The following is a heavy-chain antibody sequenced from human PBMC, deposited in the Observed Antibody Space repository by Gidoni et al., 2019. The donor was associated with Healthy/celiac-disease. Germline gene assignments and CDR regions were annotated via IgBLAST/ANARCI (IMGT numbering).Heavy chain of an antibody. J-gene: IGHJ4*02. CDR2: IYYSGST. CDR3: ARDSGYCSSTSCYIFDY. V-gene: IGHV4-59*01. CDR1: GGSLSSYD. Sequence: QVQLQESGPGLVKPSETLSLTCTVSGGSLSSYDWSWIRQPPGKGLEWIGYIYYSGSTNYNPSLKSRVTISGDTSKNQFSLKLSSVTAADTAVYYCARDSGYCSSTSCYIFDYWGQGTLVTVSS. D-gene: IGHD2-2*02.